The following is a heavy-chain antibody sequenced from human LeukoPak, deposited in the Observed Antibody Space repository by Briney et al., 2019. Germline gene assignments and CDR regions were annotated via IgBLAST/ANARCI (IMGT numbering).Heavy chain of an antibody. J-gene: IGHJ4*02. V-gene: IGHV4-34*01. CDR1: GGSFSGYY. Sequence: SETLSLTCAVYGGSFSGYYWSWIRQPPGKGLEWIGEINHSGSTNYNPSLKSRVTISVDTSKNQFSLKLSSVTAADTAVYYCARGRRLTIFGVVKPRSAIDYWGQGTLVTVSS. D-gene: IGHD3-3*01. CDR2: INHSGST. CDR3: ARGRRLTIFGVVKPRSAIDY.